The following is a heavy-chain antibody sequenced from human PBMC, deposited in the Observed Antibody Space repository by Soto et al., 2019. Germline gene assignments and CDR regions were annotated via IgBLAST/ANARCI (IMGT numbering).Heavy chain of an antibody. CDR1: GFTFSSYA. V-gene: IGHV3-23*01. J-gene: IGHJ4*02. CDR2: ISGSGGST. Sequence: GGSLRLSCAASGFTFSSYAMSWVRQAPGKGLEWVSAISGSGGSTYYADSVKGRFTISRDNSKNTLYLQMNSLRAEDTAVYYCAKDVVPYCSSTSCTVTFDYWGQGTLVTVSS. D-gene: IGHD2-2*01. CDR3: AKDVVPYCSSTSCTVTFDY.